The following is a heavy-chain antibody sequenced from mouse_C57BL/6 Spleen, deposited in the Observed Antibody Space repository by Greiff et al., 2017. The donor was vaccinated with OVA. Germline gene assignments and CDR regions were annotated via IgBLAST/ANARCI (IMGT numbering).Heavy chain of an antibody. CDR1: GYTFTSYW. Sequence: QVQLQQSGAELVKPGASVKLSCKASGYTFTSYWMHWVKQRPGQGLEWIGMIHPNSGSTNYNEKFKSKATLTVDKSSSTAYMQLSSLTSEDSAVYYCARPHGYYAMDYWGQGTSVTVSS. J-gene: IGHJ4*01. CDR2: IHPNSGST. CDR3: ARPHGYYAMDY. V-gene: IGHV1-64*01.